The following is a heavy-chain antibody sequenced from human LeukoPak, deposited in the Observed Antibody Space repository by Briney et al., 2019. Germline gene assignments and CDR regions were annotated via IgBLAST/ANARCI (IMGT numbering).Heavy chain of an antibody. Sequence: PSETLSLTCTVSGGSISSYYWSWIRQPPGKGLKWIGYIYYSGSTNYNPSLKSRVTISVDTSKNQFSLKLSSVTAADTAVYYCARAYYDSSGYFIPQYYFDYWGQGTLVTVSS. CDR1: GGSISSYY. J-gene: IGHJ4*02. CDR2: IYYSGST. V-gene: IGHV4-59*01. D-gene: IGHD3-22*01. CDR3: ARAYYDSSGYFIPQYYFDY.